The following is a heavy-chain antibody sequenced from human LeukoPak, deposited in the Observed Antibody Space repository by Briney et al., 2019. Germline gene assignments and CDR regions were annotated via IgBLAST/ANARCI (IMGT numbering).Heavy chain of an antibody. D-gene: IGHD3-10*01. CDR2: IYSGGST. Sequence: SGGSLRLSCAASGFTVSSNYMSWVRQAPGKGLEWVSVIYSGGSTYYADSVKGRFTISRDNSTNTLYLQMNSLRAEDTAVYYCARAFRDYYYGMDVWGQGTTVTVSS. V-gene: IGHV3-53*01. CDR1: GFTVSSNY. CDR3: ARAFRDYYYGMDV. J-gene: IGHJ6*02.